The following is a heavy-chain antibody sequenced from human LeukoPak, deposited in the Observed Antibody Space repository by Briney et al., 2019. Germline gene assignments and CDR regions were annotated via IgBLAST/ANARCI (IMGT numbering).Heavy chain of an antibody. J-gene: IGHJ4*02. CDR1: GFTFSSYA. Sequence: GGSLRLSCAASGFTFSSYAMSWVRQAPGKGLEWVSAISGSGGSTYYADSVKGRFTISRDNSKNTLYLQMNSLRAEDTAVYYCAKSESEYYDILTGYYQEGDHFDYWGQGTLVTVSS. CDR3: AKSESEYYDILTGYYQEGDHFDY. CDR2: ISGSGGST. D-gene: IGHD3-9*01. V-gene: IGHV3-23*01.